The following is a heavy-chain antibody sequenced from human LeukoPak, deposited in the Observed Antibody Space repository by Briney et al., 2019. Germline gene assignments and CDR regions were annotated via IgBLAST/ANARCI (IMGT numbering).Heavy chain of an antibody. CDR1: GFTFSSYG. D-gene: IGHD3-10*01. J-gene: IGHJ4*02. CDR2: IWYDGSNK. V-gene: IGHV3-33*06. CDR3: AKDRGAARRTNYFDY. Sequence: PGRSLRLSCAASGFTFSSYGMHWFRQAPGKGLEWVAVIWYDGSNKYYADSVKGRFTISRDNSKNTLYLQMNSLRAEDTAVYYCAKDRGAARRTNYFDYWGQGTLVTVSS.